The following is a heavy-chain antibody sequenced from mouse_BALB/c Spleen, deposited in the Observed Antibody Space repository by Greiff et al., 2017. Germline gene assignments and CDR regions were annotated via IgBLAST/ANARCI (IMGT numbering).Heavy chain of an antibody. CDR1: GFNIKDTY. D-gene: IGHD1-1*01. V-gene: IGHV14-3*02. J-gene: IGHJ4*01. Sequence: VQLKQSGAELVKPGASVKLSCTASGFNIKDTYMHWVKQRPEQGLEWIGRIDPANGNTKYDPKFQGKATITADTSSNTAYLQLSSLTSEDTAVYYCARGNYYGSSYTSYYAMDYWGQGTSVTVSS. CDR3: ARGNYYGSSYTSYYAMDY. CDR2: IDPANGNT.